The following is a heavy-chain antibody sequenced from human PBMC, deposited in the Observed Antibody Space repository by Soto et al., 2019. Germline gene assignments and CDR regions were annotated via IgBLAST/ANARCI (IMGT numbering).Heavy chain of an antibody. CDR3: ARGPTVTTYGDYYYYMDV. D-gene: IGHD4-17*01. CDR1: GGSFSGYY. Sequence: SETLSLTCAVYGGSFSGYYWSWIRQPPGKGLEWIGEINHSGSTNYNPSLKSRVTISVDTSKNQFSLKLSSVTAADTAVYYCARGPTVTTYGDYYYYMDVWGKGTTVTVSS. J-gene: IGHJ6*03. V-gene: IGHV4-34*01. CDR2: INHSGST.